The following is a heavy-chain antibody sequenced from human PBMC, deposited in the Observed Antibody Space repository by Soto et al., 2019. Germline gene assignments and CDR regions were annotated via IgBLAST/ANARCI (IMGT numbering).Heavy chain of an antibody. CDR1: GFSFSTYW. J-gene: IGHJ4*02. CDR3: AKGGHIDF. Sequence: EVQLVESGGGLVQPGGSLRLSCVASGFSFSTYWMSWVRQAPGKGLEWVANIKDDGSETYYVDSVKGRFTISRDNAKTSLYLQMNSLRGQDTAVYYCAKGGHIDFCGQATLVTVSS. D-gene: IGHD3-16*01. CDR2: IKDDGSET. V-gene: IGHV3-7*03.